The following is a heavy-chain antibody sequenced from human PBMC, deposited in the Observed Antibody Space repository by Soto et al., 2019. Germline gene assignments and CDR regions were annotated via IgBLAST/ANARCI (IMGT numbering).Heavy chain of an antibody. V-gene: IGHV1-69*01. J-gene: IGHJ5*02. CDR2: IFPIFGTA. D-gene: IGHD3-22*01. Sequence: QVQLVQSGAEVKKPGSSVKVSCKASGGTFSSYAISWVRQAPGQGLEWMGGIFPIFGTANYAQKFQGRVTITGAESTSTAYVERSSLSSEDTAVYYCARGGGGGYDSGGYLNWFDPWGQGTLVTVSS. CDR3: ARGGGGGYDSGGYLNWFDP. CDR1: GGTFSSYA.